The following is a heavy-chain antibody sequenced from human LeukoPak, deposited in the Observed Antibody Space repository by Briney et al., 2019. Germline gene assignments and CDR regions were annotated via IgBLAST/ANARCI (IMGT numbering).Heavy chain of an antibody. CDR2: IYYSGST. Sequence: SETLSLTCSVSGGSISRSDHYWGWIRQHPGKGLEWIGYIYYSGSTYYNPSLKSRVTISVDTSKNQFSLKLSSVTAADTAVYCCARVGLTGTPYYFDYWGQGTLVTVSS. CDR3: ARVGLTGTPYYFDY. D-gene: IGHD1-7*01. CDR1: GGSISRSDHY. V-gene: IGHV4-31*03. J-gene: IGHJ4*02.